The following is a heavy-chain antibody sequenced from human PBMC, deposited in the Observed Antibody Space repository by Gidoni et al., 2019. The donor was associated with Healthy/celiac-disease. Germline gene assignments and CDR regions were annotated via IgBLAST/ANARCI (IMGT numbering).Heavy chain of an antibody. CDR3: ARSRFPYYDILTGYYLRGRHFDY. D-gene: IGHD3-9*01. CDR2: MNPNSGNK. CDR1: GYTFTSYD. Sequence: QVQLVQSGAEVKKPGASVKVSCKASGYTFTSYDLNWVRQATGQGLEWMGWMNPNSGNKGYAQKFQGRVTMTRNTSISTAYMELSSLRSEDTAVYYCARSRFPYYDILTGYYLRGRHFDYWGQGTLVTVSS. J-gene: IGHJ4*02. V-gene: IGHV1-8*01.